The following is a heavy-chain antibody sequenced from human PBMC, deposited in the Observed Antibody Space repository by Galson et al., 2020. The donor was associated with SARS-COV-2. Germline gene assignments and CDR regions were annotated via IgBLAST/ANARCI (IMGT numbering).Heavy chain of an antibody. J-gene: IGHJ4*02. CDR3: TTDLHDYGDLDY. CDR1: GFTFSTYA. V-gene: IGHV3-23*01. CDR2: ITGSDGST. D-gene: IGHD4-17*01. Sequence: GGSLRLSCAASGFTFSTYAMTWVRQAPGKGLEWVSAITGSDGSTYYADSVKGRFTISRDNSKNTLYLQMNSLRAEDTAVYYCTTDLHDYGDLDYWGQGTLVTVSS.